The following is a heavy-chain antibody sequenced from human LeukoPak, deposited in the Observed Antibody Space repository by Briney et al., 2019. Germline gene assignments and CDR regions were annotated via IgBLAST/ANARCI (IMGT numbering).Heavy chain of an antibody. CDR3: AKDRITMVRGVTPGDAFDI. D-gene: IGHD3-10*01. V-gene: IGHV3-23*01. Sequence: PGGSLRLSCAASGFTFSSYSMNWVRQAPGKGLEWVSAISGSGGSTYYADSVKGRFTISRDNSKNTLYLQMNSLRAEDTAVYYCAKDRITMVRGVTPGDAFDIWGQGTMVTVSS. CDR2: ISGSGGST. J-gene: IGHJ3*02. CDR1: GFTFSSYS.